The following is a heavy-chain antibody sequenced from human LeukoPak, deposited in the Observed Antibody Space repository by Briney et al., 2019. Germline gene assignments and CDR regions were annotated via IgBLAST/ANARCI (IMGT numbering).Heavy chain of an antibody. CDR1: GFTVSSNY. D-gene: IGHD3-22*01. CDR2: IYSGGST. V-gene: IGHV3-66*01. J-gene: IGHJ4*02. CDR3: ARDERSYYDSSGYYYFDY. Sequence: GGSLRLSCAASGFTVSSNYMSWVRQAPGKGLEWVSVIYSGGSTYYADSVKGRFTISRDNSKNTLYLQMNSLRAEDTAVYYCARDERSYYDSSGYYYFDYWGQGTLVTVSS.